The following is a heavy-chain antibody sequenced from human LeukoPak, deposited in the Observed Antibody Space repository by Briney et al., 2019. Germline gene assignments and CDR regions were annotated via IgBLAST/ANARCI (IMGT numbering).Heavy chain of an antibody. CDR3: AKTRSGDYGFGRHYYYMDV. D-gene: IGHD4-17*01. CDR1: GFAFSTYT. J-gene: IGHJ6*03. V-gene: IGHV3-21*04. CDR2: IDSSSTYR. Sequence: PGGSLRLSCAASGFAFSTYTMIWVRQAPGKGLEWVSSIDSSSTYRYYADSVKGRFTISRDNAKNSLYLQMNSLRAEDTAVYYCAKTRSGDYGFGRHYYYMDVWGKGTTVTISS.